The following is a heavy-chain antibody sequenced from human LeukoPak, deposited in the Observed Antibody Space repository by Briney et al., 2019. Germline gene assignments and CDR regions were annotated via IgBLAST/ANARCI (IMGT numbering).Heavy chain of an antibody. CDR1: GYSFTNYW. CDR3: ARQGTGYSFDY. J-gene: IGHJ4*02. V-gene: IGHV5-51*01. D-gene: IGHD2-8*02. CDR2: IYPGDSDT. Sequence: GESLKISCQVSGYSFTNYWIVWVRQMPGKGLEWMGIIYPGDSDTKYSPSFQGQVTFSADKSINIVYLQWSSLKASATAMYYCARQGTGYSFDYWGQGTLVTVSS.